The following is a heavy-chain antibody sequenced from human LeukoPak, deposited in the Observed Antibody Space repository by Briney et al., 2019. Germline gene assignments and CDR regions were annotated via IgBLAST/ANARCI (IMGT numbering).Heavy chain of an antibody. CDR1: GFTFTDYY. J-gene: IGHJ3*02. Sequence: PGGSLRLSCAASGFTFTDYYMSWIRQAPGKGLEWVSYISSSSSTIYYADSVKGRFTISRDNAKNSLYLQMNSLRAEDTAVYYYARAKRNGFDIWGQGTMVAVSS. CDR2: ISSSSSTI. V-gene: IGHV3-11*04. CDR3: ARAKRNGFDI.